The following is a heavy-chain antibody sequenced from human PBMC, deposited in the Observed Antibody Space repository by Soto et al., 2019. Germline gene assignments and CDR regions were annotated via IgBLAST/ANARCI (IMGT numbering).Heavy chain of an antibody. J-gene: IGHJ5*02. D-gene: IGHD6-13*01. CDR1: GGSISSYY. Sequence: QVQLQESGPGLVRPSETLSLTCTVSGGSISSYYWSWIRQPAWKGLEWIGRIYTDGSTNYNPSLKSRVTMSVDTSKNQLSLKLNSVTAADTAVYYCARDGYSSSWYEFDPWGQGTLVTVSS. CDR2: IYTDGST. V-gene: IGHV4-4*07. CDR3: ARDGYSSSWYEFDP.